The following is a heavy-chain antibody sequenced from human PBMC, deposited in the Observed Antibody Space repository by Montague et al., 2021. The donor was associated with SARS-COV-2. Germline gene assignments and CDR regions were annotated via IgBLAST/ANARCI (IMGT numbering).Heavy chain of an antibody. D-gene: IGHD3/OR15-3a*01. CDR3: VGVLDNRVRDY. Sequence: SETLSLTCSVSGYSISSGYYWGWFRQPPGKGLEWVGCISYIGKTYYSPPLKSRLTISLDSSKNQFSLQARSVTAADTAGYYCVGVLDNRVRDYWGQGTLVTVSS. V-gene: IGHV4-38-2*02. CDR1: GYSISSGYY. J-gene: IGHJ4*02. CDR2: ISYIGKT.